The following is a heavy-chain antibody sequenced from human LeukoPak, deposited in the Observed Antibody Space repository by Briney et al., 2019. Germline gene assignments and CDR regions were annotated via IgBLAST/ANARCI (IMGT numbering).Heavy chain of an antibody. Sequence: ASVKVSCKASGYTFTGYYMHWVRQAPGQGLEWMGWINPNSGGTNYAPKFQGRVTMTRDTSINTAYMELSRLRSDDTAVYYCASRSTIFGPVDYWGQGTLVTVSS. CDR3: ASRSTIFGPVDY. D-gene: IGHD3-3*01. CDR1: GYTFTGYY. V-gene: IGHV1-2*02. J-gene: IGHJ4*02. CDR2: INPNSGGT.